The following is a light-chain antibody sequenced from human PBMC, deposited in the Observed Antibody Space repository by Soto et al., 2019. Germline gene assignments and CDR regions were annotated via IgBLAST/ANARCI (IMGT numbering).Light chain of an antibody. CDR3: QQYLAIPRT. J-gene: IGKJ1*01. Sequence: DIVMTQSPDSLAVSLGERATINCKSSQSVIYSANNKNCLAWYQQKSGQPPKLLIYWASTRESGVPDRFSGSGSGTDFTLTISSLQAEDVAVYYCQQYLAIPRTFGQGTKVEIK. CDR1: QSVIYSANNKNC. V-gene: IGKV4-1*01. CDR2: WAS.